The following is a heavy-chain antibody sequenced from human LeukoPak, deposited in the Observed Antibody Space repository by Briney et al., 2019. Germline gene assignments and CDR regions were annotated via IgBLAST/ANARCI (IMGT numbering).Heavy chain of an antibody. V-gene: IGHV3-11*03. D-gene: IGHD6-13*01. CDR3: ARPNSSSWLDY. CDR1: GISFSDYY. Sequence: GGSLRLSCAASGISFSDYYMVWVTQAPGKGPEWISVISSSGSSTNYADSVRGRFTVSRDNAKNSLSLQMNRLRPEDSAVYCCARPNSSSWLDYWGQGTLVTVSS. CDR2: ISSSGSST. J-gene: IGHJ4*02.